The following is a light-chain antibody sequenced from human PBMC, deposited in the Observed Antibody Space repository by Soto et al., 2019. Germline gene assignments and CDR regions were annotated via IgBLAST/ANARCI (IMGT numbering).Light chain of an antibody. V-gene: IGLV2-23*01. CDR1: SSDVGSYNL. Sequence: QSALTQPASVSGSPGKSITISCTGTSSDVGSYNLVSWYQQHPGKAPKLMIYEGSKRPSGVSNRFSGSKSGNTASLTISGLQAEDEADYYCCSYAGSILYVFGTGTKLTVL. CDR2: EGS. CDR3: CSYAGSILYV. J-gene: IGLJ1*01.